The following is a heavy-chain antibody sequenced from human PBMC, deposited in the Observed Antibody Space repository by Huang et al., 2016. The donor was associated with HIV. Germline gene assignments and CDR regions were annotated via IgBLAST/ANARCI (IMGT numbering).Heavy chain of an antibody. CDR3: ATDYYANFDY. CDR2: VSPYNTKT. Sequence: QVQLMQSGPEVKKPGASVRVSCKASGYSFTTYGLNWVRQAPGNGLEWMGWVSPYNTKTDYAEKLQGRVTMTRDTSTTTAYMELRSLRSDDTAIYYCATDYYANFDYWGQGTLVTISS. J-gene: IGHJ4*02. V-gene: IGHV1-18*04. CDR1: GYSFTTYG. D-gene: IGHD2-2*01.